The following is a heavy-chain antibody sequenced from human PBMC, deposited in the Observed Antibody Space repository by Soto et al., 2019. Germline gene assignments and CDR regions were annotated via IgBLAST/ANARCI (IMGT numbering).Heavy chain of an antibody. CDR1: GGSVSSGSYY. CDR3: ARVLLLSYYYDS. D-gene: IGHD3-22*01. V-gene: IGHV4-61*01. Sequence: LSLTCTVSGGSVSSGSYYWSWIRQPPGKGLEWIGYIYYSGSTNYNPSLKSRVTISVDTSKNQFSLKLSSVTAADTAVYYCARVLLLSYYYDSWGQGTLVTVSS. J-gene: IGHJ4*02. CDR2: IYYSGST.